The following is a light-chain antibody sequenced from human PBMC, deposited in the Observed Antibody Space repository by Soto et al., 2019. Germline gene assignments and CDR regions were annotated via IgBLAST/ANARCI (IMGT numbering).Light chain of an antibody. CDR3: QKYYNFPLP. Sequence: EIKVTQSPDSLSVSLVERTPINCKSRQSVLYSSNNKNYLAWYQQKPRQPPKLLIYWESTRDSGVPDRLSGSGSGTDLNLTISRLQPEDVAVYYCQKYYNFPLPFGGGTKVDIK. V-gene: IGKV4-1*01. J-gene: IGKJ4*01. CDR2: WES. CDR1: QSVLYSSNNKNY.